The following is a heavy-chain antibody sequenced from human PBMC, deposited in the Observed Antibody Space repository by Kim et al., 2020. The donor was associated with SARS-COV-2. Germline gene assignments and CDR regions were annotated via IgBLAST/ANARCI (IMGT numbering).Heavy chain of an antibody. CDR3: ATDLDYYGMDV. CDR1: GITVSSNY. J-gene: IGHJ6*02. Sequence: GGSLRLSCAASGITVSSNYMSWVRQAPGKGLEWVSDIYSGGSTYYADSVKGRFTISRDNSKNTLYLQMNSLRAEDTAVYYCATDLDYYGMDVWGQGTTVTVSS. CDR2: IYSGGST. V-gene: IGHV3-66*01.